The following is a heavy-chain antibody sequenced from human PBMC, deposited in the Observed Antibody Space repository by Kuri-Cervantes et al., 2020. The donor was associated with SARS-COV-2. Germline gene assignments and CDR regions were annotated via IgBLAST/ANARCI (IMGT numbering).Heavy chain of an antibody. CDR2: ISSSGSTM. Sequence: GESLKISCAASGFTFSDYYMSWIRQAPGKGLEWVSYISSSGSTMYYADSVKGRFTISRDNAKNSLYLQMNSLRAEDTAVYYCARGGEPRGYDILTGYSDYWGQGTLVTVSS. V-gene: IGHV3-11*04. CDR1: GFTFSDYY. CDR3: ARGGEPRGYDILTGYSDY. J-gene: IGHJ4*02. D-gene: IGHD3-9*01.